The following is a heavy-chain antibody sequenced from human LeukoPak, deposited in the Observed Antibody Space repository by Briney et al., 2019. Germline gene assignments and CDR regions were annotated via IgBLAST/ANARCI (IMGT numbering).Heavy chain of an antibody. V-gene: IGHV4-4*07. CDR3: AGDYSSSWYLHYFEY. J-gene: IGHJ4*02. CDR2: IYTSGST. CDR1: GGSISSYY. D-gene: IGHD6-13*01. Sequence: PSETLSLTCTVSGGSISSYYWSWIRQPPGKGLEWIGRIYTSGSTNYNPSLKSRVTMSVDTSKNQFSLKLSSVTAADTAVYYCAGDYSSSWYLHYFEYWGQGPLVTVSS.